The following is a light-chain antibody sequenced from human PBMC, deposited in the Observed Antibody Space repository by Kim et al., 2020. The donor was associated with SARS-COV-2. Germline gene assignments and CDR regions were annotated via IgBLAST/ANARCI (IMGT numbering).Light chain of an antibody. CDR3: HQYYGIPRT. V-gene: IGKV4-1*01. Sequence: DIVMTQSPDSLAVSVGERATITCKSSQNILYSSSNRNYLSWYQQKPGQPPKLLIYWASTRESGVPDRFSGSGSGTDFTLTISSLQAEDVAVYYCHQYYGIPRTFGGGTKVDIK. CDR1: QNILYSSSNRNY. CDR2: WAS. J-gene: IGKJ4*01.